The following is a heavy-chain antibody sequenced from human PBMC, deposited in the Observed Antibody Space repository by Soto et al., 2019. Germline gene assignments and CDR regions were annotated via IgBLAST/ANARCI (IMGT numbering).Heavy chain of an antibody. V-gene: IGHV6-1*01. CDR3: ARAPPPYSSSCYPLFDP. Sequence: PSQTLSLTCAISGDSVSSNSAAWNWIRQSPSRGLEWLGRTYYRSKWYNDYAVSVKSRITINPDTSKNQFSLQLNSVTPEDTAVYYCARAPPPYSSSCYPLFDPWGQGTLVTVSS. CDR2: TYYRSKWYN. CDR1: GDSVSSNSAA. J-gene: IGHJ5*02. D-gene: IGHD6-13*01.